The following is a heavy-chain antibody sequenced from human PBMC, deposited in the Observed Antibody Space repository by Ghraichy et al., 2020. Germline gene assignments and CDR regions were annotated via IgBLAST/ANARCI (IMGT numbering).Heavy chain of an antibody. D-gene: IGHD6-19*01. Sequence: SETLSLTCTVSSGSISSSDYYWGWVRQPPEKGLEWIGSIFYSGRPFYSPSLKSRVTISVDVSKNQFSLRLSSVTAADTAGYYCARLGSGSSPNDFDYRGQGTLVTVSS. J-gene: IGHJ4*02. CDR2: IFYSGRP. CDR3: ARLGSGSSPNDFDY. V-gene: IGHV4-39*01. CDR1: SGSISSSDYY.